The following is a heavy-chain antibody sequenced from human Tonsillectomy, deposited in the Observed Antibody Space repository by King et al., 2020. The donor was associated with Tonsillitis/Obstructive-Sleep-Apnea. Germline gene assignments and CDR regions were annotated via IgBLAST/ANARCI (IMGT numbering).Heavy chain of an antibody. CDR3: ARESLGHYFDY. CDR2: ISYDGSNK. V-gene: IGHV3-30*04. Sequence: VQLVESGGGVVQPGRSLRLSCAASGFTFSSYAMYWVRQAPGKGLEWVAIISYDGSNKYYADSVKGRFTISRDNSKNTLYLQLNSLRAEDTAVYYCARESLGHYFDYWGQGTLVTVSS. J-gene: IGHJ4*02. CDR1: GFTFSSYA. D-gene: IGHD3-16*01.